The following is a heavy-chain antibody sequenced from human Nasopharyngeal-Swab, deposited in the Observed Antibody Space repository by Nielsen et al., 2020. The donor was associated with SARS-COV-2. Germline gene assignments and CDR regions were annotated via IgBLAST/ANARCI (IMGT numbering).Heavy chain of an antibody. CDR3: AREGVVAVAGSDYYGMDV. D-gene: IGHD2-15*01. CDR2: IIPIFGTA. J-gene: IGHJ6*02. Sequence: WVRQAPGQGLEWMGGIIPIFGTANYAQEFQGRVTITADESTSTAYMELSSLRSEDTAVYYCAREGVVAVAGSDYYGMDVWGQGTTVTVSS. V-gene: IGHV1-69*01.